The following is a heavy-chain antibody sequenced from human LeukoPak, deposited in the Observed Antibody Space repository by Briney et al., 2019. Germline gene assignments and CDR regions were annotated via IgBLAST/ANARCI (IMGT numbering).Heavy chain of an antibody. CDR1: GGTFSSYA. CDR2: IIPILGIA. J-gene: IGHJ4*02. Sequence: SVKVSCKASGGTFSSYAISWVRQAPGQGLEWMGRIIPILGIANYAQKFQGRVTITADKSTSTACMELSSLRSEDTAVYYCAREEIAVAASYYFDYWGQGTLVTVSS. V-gene: IGHV1-69*04. D-gene: IGHD6-19*01. CDR3: AREEIAVAASYYFDY.